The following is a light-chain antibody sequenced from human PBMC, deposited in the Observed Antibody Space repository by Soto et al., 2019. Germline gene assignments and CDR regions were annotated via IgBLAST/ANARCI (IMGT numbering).Light chain of an antibody. Sequence: QSVLSQPPSASGTPGQRVTISCSGSSSNIGSNTVSWYQQFPGTAPKLLIYFNIQRPSGVPDRFSGSKSGTSASLAISGPQSEDEADYYCAAWDDSLNGYVFGTGTKV. CDR2: FNI. V-gene: IGLV1-44*01. CDR3: AAWDDSLNGYV. CDR1: SSNIGSNT. J-gene: IGLJ1*01.